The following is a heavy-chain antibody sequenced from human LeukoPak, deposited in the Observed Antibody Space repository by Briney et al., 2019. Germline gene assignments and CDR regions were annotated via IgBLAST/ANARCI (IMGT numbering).Heavy chain of an antibody. D-gene: IGHD3-16*01. CDR3: ARESFRIGRLWSHAVRITDAFDI. Sequence: GGSLRLSCAASGFTFSSYAMSWVRQAPGKGLEWVSAISGSGGSTYYADSVKGRFTISRDNSKNTLYLQMNSLRAEDTAVYYCARESFRIGRLWSHAVRITDAFDIWGQGTMVTVSS. J-gene: IGHJ3*02. CDR2: ISGSGGST. V-gene: IGHV3-23*01. CDR1: GFTFSSYA.